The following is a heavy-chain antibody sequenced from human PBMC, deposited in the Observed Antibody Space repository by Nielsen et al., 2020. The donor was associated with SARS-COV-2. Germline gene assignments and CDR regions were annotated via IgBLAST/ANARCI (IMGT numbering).Heavy chain of an antibody. J-gene: IGHJ3*02. Sequence: SETLSLTCTVSGGSISSGGYYWSWIRQHPGKGLEWIGYIYYSGSTYYNPSLKSRVTISVDTSKNQFSLKLSSVTAADTAVYYCATLNWGFGAFDIWGQGTMVTVSS. CDR1: GGSISSGGYY. CDR3: ATLNWGFGAFDI. D-gene: IGHD7-27*01. V-gene: IGHV4-31*03. CDR2: IYYSGST.